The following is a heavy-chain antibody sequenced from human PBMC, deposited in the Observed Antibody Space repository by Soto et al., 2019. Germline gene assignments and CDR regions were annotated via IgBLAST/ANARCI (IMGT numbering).Heavy chain of an antibody. V-gene: IGHV3-21*01. Sequence: GESLRVSCGSSGFAFSSYNTNWVRQAPGKGLEWVSSISSGSGYIYYADSVKGRFTISRDNARNSLYLQMNSLRAEDTAVYYCARVAYDDSTYFDYWGQGT. J-gene: IGHJ4*02. CDR2: ISSGSGYI. D-gene: IGHD4-17*01. CDR3: ARVAYDDSTYFDY. CDR1: GFAFSSYN.